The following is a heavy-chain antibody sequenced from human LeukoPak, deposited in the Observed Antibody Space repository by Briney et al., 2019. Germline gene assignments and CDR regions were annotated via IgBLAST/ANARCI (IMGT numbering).Heavy chain of an antibody. Sequence: QPGGSLRLSCAASGFTFSTYWMHWVRQAPGEGLVWVGRIKGDGSSTIYADSVKGRFTISRDNSKNTLYLQTSSLRAEDTAVYYCARASTTVPNLLDHWGRGTLVTVSS. CDR3: ARASTTVPNLLDH. V-gene: IGHV3-74*01. J-gene: IGHJ4*02. CDR2: IKGDGSST. D-gene: IGHD4-17*01. CDR1: GFTFSTYW.